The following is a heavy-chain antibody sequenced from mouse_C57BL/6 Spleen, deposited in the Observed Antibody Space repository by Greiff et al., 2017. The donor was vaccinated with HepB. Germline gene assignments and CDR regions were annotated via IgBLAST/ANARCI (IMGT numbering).Heavy chain of an antibody. D-gene: IGHD2-1*01. CDR1: GYTFTDYY. CDR2: INPNNGGT. V-gene: IGHV1-26*01. CDR3: ARRLLWYGFDY. J-gene: IGHJ2*01. Sequence: EVQLQQSGPELVKPGASVKISCKASGYTFTDYYMNWVKQSHGKSLEWIGDINPNNGGTSYNQKFKGKATLTVDKSSSTAYMELRSLTSEDSAVYYCARRLLWYGFDYWGQGTTLTVSS.